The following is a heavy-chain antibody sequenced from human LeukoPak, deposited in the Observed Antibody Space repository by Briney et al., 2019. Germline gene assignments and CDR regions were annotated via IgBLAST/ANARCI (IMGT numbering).Heavy chain of an antibody. CDR3: ARDLDIVVVPAAAKDY. J-gene: IGHJ4*02. V-gene: IGHV1-18*01. D-gene: IGHD2-2*01. CDR1: GDTFTSYG. Sequence: ASVKVSCKASGDTFTSYGISWVRQAPGQGLEWMGWISAYNGNTNYAQKLQGRVTMTTDTSTSTAYMELRSLGSDDTAVYYCARDLDIVVVPAAAKDYWGQGTLVTVST. CDR2: ISAYNGNT.